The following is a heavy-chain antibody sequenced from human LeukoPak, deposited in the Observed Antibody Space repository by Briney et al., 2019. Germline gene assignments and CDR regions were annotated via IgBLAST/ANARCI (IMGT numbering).Heavy chain of an antibody. CDR1: GYPLSYSA. CDR2: ISCWGRST. V-gene: IGHV3-23*01. CDR3: AKDISRNYYVSSGYFFDY. Sequence: PGGALRLSCAASGYPLSYSAMRWVRQAPGKGLEWVSPISCWGRSTYYADSVKGRFNIARDNSKNTLYLEMDGLRAEDTAVYYCAKDISRNYYVSSGYFFDYWGQGTLVTVFS. D-gene: IGHD3-22*01. J-gene: IGHJ4*02.